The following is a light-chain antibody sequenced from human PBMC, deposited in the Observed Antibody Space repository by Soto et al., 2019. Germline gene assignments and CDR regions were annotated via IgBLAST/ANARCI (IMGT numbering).Light chain of an antibody. Sequence: QSVLTQPHSVSAAPGQKVTISCSGSSSNIGNNYVSWYQQLPGTAPKLLIYDHDKRPSGIPDRFSGSKSGTSATLGITGLQTGDEADYYCGTWDGSLNTKIFGGGTKLTVL. CDR2: DHD. V-gene: IGLV1-51*01. CDR3: GTWDGSLNTKI. CDR1: SSNIGNNY. J-gene: IGLJ2*01.